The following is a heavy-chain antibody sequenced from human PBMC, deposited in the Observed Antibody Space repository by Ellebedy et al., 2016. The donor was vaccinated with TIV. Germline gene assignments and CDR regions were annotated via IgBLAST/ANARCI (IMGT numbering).Heavy chain of an antibody. CDR1: GSTFSYYS. V-gene: IGHV3-48*02. J-gene: IGHJ3*02. CDR2: IVGVGATT. D-gene: IGHD1-26*01. CDR3: ARRGNYLGDAFDI. Sequence: GGSLRLXXAASGSTFSYYSMNWVRQAPGKGLEWLAYIVGVGATTYYADSVRGRFTISRDNAKDSVYLQTNSLRDEDTAVYYCARRGNYLGDAFDIWGQGTLVSVSS.